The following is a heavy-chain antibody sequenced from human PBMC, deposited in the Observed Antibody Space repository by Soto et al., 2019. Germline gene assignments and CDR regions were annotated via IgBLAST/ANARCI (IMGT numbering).Heavy chain of an antibody. J-gene: IGHJ4*02. V-gene: IGHV1-46*01. Sequence: VPVKVYCKASGYTYTSYYMHWVRKNPGQGLEWMGIINPSGGSTSYAQKFQGRVTMTRDTSTSTVYMELSSLRSEDTAVYYCARGGVAVAGTGYWGQGTLVTVSS. D-gene: IGHD6-19*01. CDR2: INPSGGST. CDR1: GYTYTSYY. CDR3: ARGGVAVAGTGY.